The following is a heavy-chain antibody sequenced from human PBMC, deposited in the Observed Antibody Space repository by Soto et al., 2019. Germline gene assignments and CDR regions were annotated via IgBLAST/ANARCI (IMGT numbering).Heavy chain of an antibody. Sequence: VPLLESGGGLVQPGMSLRLSCAASGFTFGKSAMTWVRHTPGQGLQYVSSITDSGKSTYYTDCVRGRFIISRDNSKNILFLQMNSLGAEDTAVYFCAKAVLDRGVDSWGQGTLVTVSS. V-gene: IGHV3-23*01. CDR1: GFTFGKSA. CDR2: ITDSGKST. CDR3: AKAVLDRGVDS. J-gene: IGHJ4*02.